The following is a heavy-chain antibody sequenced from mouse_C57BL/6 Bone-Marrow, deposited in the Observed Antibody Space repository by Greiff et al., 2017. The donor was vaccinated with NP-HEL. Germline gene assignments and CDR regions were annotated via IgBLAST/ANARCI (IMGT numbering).Heavy chain of an antibody. Sequence: EVKVVESGGGLVQPTGSLKLSCAASGFTFNTYAMHWVRQAPGTGLEWVARIRSKSSNYATYYADSVKDRFTISRDDSQSMLYLQMNNLKTEDTAMDYCVREGYGNYVYAMDYWGQGTSVTVSS. D-gene: IGHD2-1*01. CDR1: GFTFNTYA. J-gene: IGHJ4*01. V-gene: IGHV10-3*01. CDR2: IRSKSSNYAT. CDR3: VREGYGNYVYAMDY.